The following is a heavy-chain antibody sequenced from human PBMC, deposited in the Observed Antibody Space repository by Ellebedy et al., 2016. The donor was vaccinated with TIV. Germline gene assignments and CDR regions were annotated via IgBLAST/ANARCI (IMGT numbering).Heavy chain of an antibody. V-gene: IGHV3-23*01. J-gene: IGHJ5*02. CDR1: GFAFSNHV. D-gene: IGHD6-13*01. Sequence: GESLKISCAASGFAFSNHVMSWVRQAPGKGLEWVSTISSTGSRTYYADSVEGRFIISRDNSKETLYFQMSSLRVEDTAVYYCVTSYSSNWYDHWGQGTLVTVSS. CDR3: VTSYSSNWYDH. CDR2: ISSTGSRT.